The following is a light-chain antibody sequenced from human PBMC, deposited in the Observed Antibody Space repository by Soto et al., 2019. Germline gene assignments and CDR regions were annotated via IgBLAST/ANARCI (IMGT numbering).Light chain of an antibody. CDR1: QSISSY. Sequence: DIQMTQSPSSLSASVGDRVTITCRPSQSISSYLNWYQQKPGKAPKLLIYAASSLQSGVPSRFSGSGSGTEVTLTISSLQPEDFATYYCQQSYSIPITFGQGTRLEIK. J-gene: IGKJ5*01. CDR3: QQSYSIPIT. CDR2: AAS. V-gene: IGKV1-39*01.